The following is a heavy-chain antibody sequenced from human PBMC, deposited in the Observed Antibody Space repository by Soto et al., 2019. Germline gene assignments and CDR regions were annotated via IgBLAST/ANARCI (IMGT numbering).Heavy chain of an antibody. CDR2: TYYRSKWYN. D-gene: IGHD3-16*01. CDR3: ARVFLGILGDAFDI. V-gene: IGHV6-1*01. CDR1: GDSVSSYSAA. J-gene: IGHJ3*02. Sequence: QVQLQQSGPGLVKPSQTLSLTCAISGDSVSSYSAAWNWISQSPSRGLEWLGRTYYRSKWYNDSAVSVKSRITINPDTSKNQYALQLTAVTPEDTAVYYCARVFLGILGDAFDIWGQGTMVTVSS.